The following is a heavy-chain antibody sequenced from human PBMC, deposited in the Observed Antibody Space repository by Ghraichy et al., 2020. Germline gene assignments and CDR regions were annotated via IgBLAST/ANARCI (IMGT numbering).Heavy chain of an antibody. J-gene: IGHJ4*01. Sequence: GGSLRLSCAASGFTFSSYVMSWVRQAPGKGLEWVSVTSPGGDNAYYADSVRGRFTIFRDNSKNTLYLQMNSLRDEDTAVYYCAKELWLCFNHYDSNVYVCLELNYWVHGTLVTFS. D-gene: IGHD3-22*01. CDR3: AKELWLCFNHYDSNVYVCLELNY. CDR1: GFTFSSYV. V-gene: IGHV3-23*01. CDR2: TSPGGDNA.